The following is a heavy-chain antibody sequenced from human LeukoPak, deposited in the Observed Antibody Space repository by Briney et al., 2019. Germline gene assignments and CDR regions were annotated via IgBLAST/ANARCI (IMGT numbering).Heavy chain of an antibody. D-gene: IGHD3-3*01. Sequence: VGSLRLSCAASGFIFSSYWMGWVRQAPGKGLEWVANIKRDGSEKYYVDSVKGRFTISRDNAQNSLYLQMNSLRAEDTAVYYCARDKEAAVDFWSGYYPLWGQGTLVTVSS. V-gene: IGHV3-7*01. CDR1: GFIFSSYW. CDR2: IKRDGSEK. J-gene: IGHJ4*02. CDR3: ARDKEAAVDFWSGYYPL.